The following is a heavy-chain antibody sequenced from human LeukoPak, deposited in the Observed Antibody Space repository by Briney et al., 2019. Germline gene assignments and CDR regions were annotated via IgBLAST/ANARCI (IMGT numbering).Heavy chain of an antibody. Sequence: SETLSLTCAVSGVSFNNYYWSWVRQTPGKGLEWIGNVFYSGSTNYNPSLKSRVTISIDTSKNHFSLKLTSVTAADTAVYFCASGTVSGVIAPHSFHYWGRGTLVTVSS. V-gene: IGHV4-59*01. D-gene: IGHD3-16*02. CDR3: ASGTVSGVIAPHSFHY. J-gene: IGHJ4*01. CDR2: VFYSGST. CDR1: GVSFNNYY.